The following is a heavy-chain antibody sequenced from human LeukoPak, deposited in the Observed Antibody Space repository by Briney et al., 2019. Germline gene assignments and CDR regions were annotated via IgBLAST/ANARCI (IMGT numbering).Heavy chain of an antibody. Sequence: GASVKVSCKASGYTFTGHYMHWVRQAPGQGLEWMGWINPNSGGTNYAQKFQGRVTMTRDTSISTAYMELSRLRSDDTAVYYCARDAQWLVHDYYYYYMDVWGKGTTVTISS. V-gene: IGHV1-2*02. J-gene: IGHJ6*03. CDR1: GYTFTGHY. CDR3: ARDAQWLVHDYYYYYMDV. CDR2: INPNSGGT. D-gene: IGHD6-19*01.